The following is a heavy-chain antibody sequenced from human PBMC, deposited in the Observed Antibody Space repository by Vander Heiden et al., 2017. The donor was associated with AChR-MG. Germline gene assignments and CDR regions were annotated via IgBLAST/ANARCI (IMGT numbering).Heavy chain of an antibody. CDR2: IKEDGSEK. D-gene: IGHD6-6*01. CDR1: GFAFSSCW. CDR3: ARSSSSAFDI. Sequence: EVQLVESGGNLVQPGGSVRLSCADSGFAFSSCWMYWFRQAPGKGLEWVATIKEDGSEKYDVDSVKGRFTISRDNAKNSLLLKMTSLRADDTAVYYGARSSSSAFDIWGQGTMVTVSS. J-gene: IGHJ3*02. V-gene: IGHV3-7*01.